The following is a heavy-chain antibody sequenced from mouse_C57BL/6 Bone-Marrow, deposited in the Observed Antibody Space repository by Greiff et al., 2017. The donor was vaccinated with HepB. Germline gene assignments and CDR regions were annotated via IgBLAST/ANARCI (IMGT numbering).Heavy chain of an antibody. J-gene: IGHJ4*01. CDR3: VRHDEDYYGSSPEYYAMDY. CDR2: IRSKSNNYAT. D-gene: IGHD1-1*01. Sequence: EVQRVESGGGLVQPKGSLKLSCAASGFSFNTYAMNWVRQAPGKGLEWVARIRSKSNNYATYYADSVKDRFTISRDDSESMLYLQMNNLKTEDTAMYYCVRHDEDYYGSSPEYYAMDYWGQGTSVTVSS. CDR1: GFSFNTYA. V-gene: IGHV10-1*01.